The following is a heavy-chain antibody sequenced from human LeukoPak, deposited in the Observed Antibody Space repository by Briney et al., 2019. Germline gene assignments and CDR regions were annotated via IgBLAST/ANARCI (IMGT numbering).Heavy chain of an antibody. J-gene: IGHJ3*02. D-gene: IGHD5-18*01. CDR1: GFTFSGYW. CDR3: VRDGYSYGFMLAFDI. Sequence: GGSLRLSCTASGFTFSGYWMHWVRQAPGKGLVWVSRINSDGSSTSYADSVKGRFTISRDSAKNTLYLQMNSLRAEDTAVYYCVRDGYSYGFMLAFDIWGLGTRVTVSS. V-gene: IGHV3-74*01. CDR2: INSDGSST.